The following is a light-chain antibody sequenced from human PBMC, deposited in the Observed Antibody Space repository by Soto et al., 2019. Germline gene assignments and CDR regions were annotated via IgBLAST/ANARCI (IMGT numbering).Light chain of an antibody. Sequence: ALTQPASVSGSPGQSITISCTGTSSDVGGNKYVSWYQQYPGKVPKLLINKVTNRPSGVSYRFSGSKSGNTASLTISALLAEAEADYFCASSTRDSLYVFGTRTKLTV. CDR3: ASSTRDSLYV. CDR1: SSDVGGNKY. CDR2: KVT. J-gene: IGLJ1*01. V-gene: IGLV2-14*01.